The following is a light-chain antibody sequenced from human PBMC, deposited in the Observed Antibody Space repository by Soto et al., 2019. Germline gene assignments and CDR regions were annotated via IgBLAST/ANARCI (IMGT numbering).Light chain of an antibody. CDR1: SSTIGAGYD. CDR3: HSYDSSLSGVV. Sequence: QSVLTQPPSVSGAPGQRVSISCTGSSSTIGAGYDVHWYQQLPGTAPKLLIYGNSNRPSGVPDRFSGSTSGTSASLAITGLQAEDEADYYCHSYDSSLSGVVFGGGTKRTVL. V-gene: IGLV1-40*01. CDR2: GNS. J-gene: IGLJ2*01.